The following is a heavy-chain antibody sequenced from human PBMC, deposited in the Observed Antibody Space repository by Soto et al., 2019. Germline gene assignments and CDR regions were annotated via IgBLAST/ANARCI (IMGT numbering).Heavy chain of an antibody. D-gene: IGHD4-4*01. Sequence: GGSLRLSCAASGFTFSDYAMHWVRQAPGKGLEWVAVISYDGSNKYYADSVKGRFTISRDNSKNTLYLQMNSLRAEDTAVYYCARRAGATVTHYYYYGMDVWGQGTTVTVSS. V-gene: IGHV3-30-3*01. CDR3: ARRAGATVTHYYYYGMDV. J-gene: IGHJ6*02. CDR2: ISYDGSNK. CDR1: GFTFSDYA.